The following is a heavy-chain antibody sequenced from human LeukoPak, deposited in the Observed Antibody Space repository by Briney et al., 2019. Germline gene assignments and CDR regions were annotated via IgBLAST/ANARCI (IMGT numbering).Heavy chain of an antibody. CDR3: TRREVYDSSGYYYIDAFDI. J-gene: IGHJ3*02. D-gene: IGHD3-22*01. V-gene: IGHV3-49*03. Sequence: GGSLRLSCTASGFTFGDYAMSWFRQAPGKGLEWVGFIRSKAYGGTTEYAASVKGRFTISRDDSKSIAYLQMNSLKTEDTAVYYCTRREVYDSSGYYYIDAFDIWGQGTMVTVSS. CDR2: IRSKAYGGTT. CDR1: GFTFGDYA.